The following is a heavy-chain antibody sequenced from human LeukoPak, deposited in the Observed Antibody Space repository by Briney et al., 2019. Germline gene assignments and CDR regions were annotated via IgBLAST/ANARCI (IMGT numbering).Heavy chain of an antibody. Sequence: GGSQRLSCVASTFSFSRYPMGWVRQAPGKGLEWVSGISAGGDGTYYADPVKGRFTISRDNSKNTLYLQMNSLRAEDTAVYYCARDVDDTEHWGQGTLVTVSS. CDR2: ISAGGDGT. CDR1: TFSFSRYP. V-gene: IGHV3-23*01. J-gene: IGHJ1*01. CDR3: ARDVDDTEH. D-gene: IGHD3-22*01.